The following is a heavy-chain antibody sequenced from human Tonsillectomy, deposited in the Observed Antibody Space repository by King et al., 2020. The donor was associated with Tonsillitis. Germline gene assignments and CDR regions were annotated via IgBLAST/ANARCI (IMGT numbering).Heavy chain of an antibody. J-gene: IGHJ3*02. V-gene: IGHV3-74*01. CDR2: INSDGSTT. Sequence: VQLVESGGGLVQPGGSLRLSCAASGFTFSIFWMHWVRQAPGKGLVWVSRINSDGSTTSYADSVKGRFTISRDNAKNTLYLQMNSLGAEDRAGFYCAREVEFMDYGVPDAFDIWGQGTMVTVSS. CDR3: AREVEFMDYGVPDAFDI. D-gene: IGHD4-17*01. CDR1: GFTFSIFW.